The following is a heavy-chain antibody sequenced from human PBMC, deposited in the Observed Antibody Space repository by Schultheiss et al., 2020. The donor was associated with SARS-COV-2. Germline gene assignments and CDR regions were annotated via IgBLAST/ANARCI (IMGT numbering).Heavy chain of an antibody. V-gene: IGHV4-61*02. J-gene: IGHJ6*03. CDR1: GGSISSGSYY. Sequence: TLSLTCTVSGGSISSGSYYWSWIRQPAGKGLEWIGRIYTSGSTNYNPSLKSRVTISVDTSKNQFSLKLSSVTAADTAVYYCAREYSSSYYYYYYMVVWGKGTTVTVSS. CDR3: AREYSSSYYYYYYMVV. CDR2: IYTSGST. D-gene: IGHD6-6*01.